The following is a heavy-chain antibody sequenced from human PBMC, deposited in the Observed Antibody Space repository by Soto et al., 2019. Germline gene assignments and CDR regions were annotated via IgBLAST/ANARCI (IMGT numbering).Heavy chain of an antibody. CDR1: GFTFSSYA. J-gene: IGHJ4*02. CDR2: ISGSGDSK. CDR3: ARDAHYYDSSGYYY. Sequence: GGSLRLSCAASGFTFSSYALSWVRQGPGKGLEWVSGISGSGDSKHYSDSLKGRFTISRDNAKNSLYLQMNSLRAEDTAVYYCARDAHYYDSSGYYYWGQGTLVTVSS. V-gene: IGHV3-23*01. D-gene: IGHD3-22*01.